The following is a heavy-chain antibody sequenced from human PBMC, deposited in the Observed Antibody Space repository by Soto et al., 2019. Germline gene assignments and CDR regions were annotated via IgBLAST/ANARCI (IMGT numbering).Heavy chain of an antibody. J-gene: IGHJ4*02. V-gene: IGHV3-30*18. Sequence: QVQLVESGGGVVQPGRSLRLSCAASGFTFSSYGMHWVRQAPGKGLEWVAVISYDGSNKYYADSVKGRFTISRDNSKNTLHLQMNSLRPEDTAVYYCAKDLYGFWSGYLDYWGQGTLVTVSS. CDR3: AKDLYGFWSGYLDY. CDR1: GFTFSSYG. CDR2: ISYDGSNK. D-gene: IGHD3-3*01.